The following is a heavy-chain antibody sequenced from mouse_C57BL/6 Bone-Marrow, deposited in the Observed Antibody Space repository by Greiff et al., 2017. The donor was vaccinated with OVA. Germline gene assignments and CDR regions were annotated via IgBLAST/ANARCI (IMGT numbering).Heavy chain of an antibody. J-gene: IGHJ4*01. CDR2: IHPNSGST. V-gene: IGHV1-64*01. Sequence: QVQLQQPGAELVKPGASVKLSCKASGYTFTSYWMHWVKQRPGQGLEWIGMIHPNSGSTNYNEKFKGKATLTVDKSSSTAYMQLSSLTSEDSAVYYCAIYYSNSYAMDYWGQGTSVTVSS. CDR3: AIYYSNSYAMDY. D-gene: IGHD2-5*01. CDR1: GYTFTSYW.